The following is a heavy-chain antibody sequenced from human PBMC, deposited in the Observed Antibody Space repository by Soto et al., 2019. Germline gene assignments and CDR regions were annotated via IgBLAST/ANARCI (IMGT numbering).Heavy chain of an antibody. D-gene: IGHD2-15*01. CDR1: GYTFTSYA. J-gene: IGHJ5*02. V-gene: IGHV1-3*01. CDR2: INAGNGNT. CDR3: AIPSGYCSGGSCYSETWFDP. Sequence: ASVKVSCKASGYTFTSYAMHWVRQAPGQRLEWMGWINAGNGNTKYSQKFQGRVTITRDTSASTAYMELSSLRSEDTAVYYCAIPSGYCSGGSCYSETWFDPWGQGTLVTVSS.